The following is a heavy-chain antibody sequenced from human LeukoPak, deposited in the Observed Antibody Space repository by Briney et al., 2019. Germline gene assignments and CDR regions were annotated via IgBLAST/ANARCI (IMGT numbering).Heavy chain of an antibody. CDR3: AKDRGWNDPGYFDY. CDR2: INPNSGGT. D-gene: IGHD1-1*01. V-gene: IGHV1-2*02. Sequence: ASVKVSCKASGYTFTGYYMHWVRQAPGQGLEWMGWINPNSGGTNYAQKFQGRVTMTRDTSISTAYMELSRLRSDDTAVYYCAKDRGWNDPGYFDYWGQGTLVTVSS. CDR1: GYTFTGYY. J-gene: IGHJ4*02.